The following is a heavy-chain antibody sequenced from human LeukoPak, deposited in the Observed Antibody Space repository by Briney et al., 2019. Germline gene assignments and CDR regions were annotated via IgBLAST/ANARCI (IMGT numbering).Heavy chain of an antibody. CDR1: GGSISSSSYY. V-gene: IGHV4-39*01. D-gene: IGHD4-17*01. CDR3: ASHIHVYGEGVNWFDP. CDR2: IYYSGST. Sequence: PSETLSLTCTVSGGSISSSSYYWGWIRQPPGKGLEWIGSIYYSGSTYYNPSLKSRVTISVDTSKNQFSLKLSSVTAADTAVYYCASHIHVYGEGVNWFDPWGQGTLVTVSS. J-gene: IGHJ5*02.